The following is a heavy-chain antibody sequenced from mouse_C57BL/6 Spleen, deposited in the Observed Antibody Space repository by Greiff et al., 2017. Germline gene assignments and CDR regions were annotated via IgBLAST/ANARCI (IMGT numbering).Heavy chain of an antibody. D-gene: IGHD1-1*01. CDR2: IDPSDSYT. J-gene: IGHJ1*03. CDR1: GYTFTSYW. V-gene: IGHV1-69*01. Sequence: QVQLQQPGAELVMPGASVKLSCKASGYTFTSYWMHRVKQRPGQGLEWIGEIDPSDSYTNYNQTFKGKSTLTVDKSSSTAYMQISSLTSEESAVEYSARLILRGYLDVWGTGTSVTVSS. CDR3: ARLILRGYLDV.